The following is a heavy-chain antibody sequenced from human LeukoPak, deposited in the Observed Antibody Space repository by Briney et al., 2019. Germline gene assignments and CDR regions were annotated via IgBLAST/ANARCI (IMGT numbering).Heavy chain of an antibody. Sequence: GGSLRLSCAASGFTFSRYWMSWVRQAPGKGLEWVACIKEDGSEKYYVDSVKGRFTMSRDNAKNSLYLQMNSLRAEDTAVYYCARDRVLGCLDFWGQGTLVTVSS. CDR1: GFTFSRYW. D-gene: IGHD3-16*01. J-gene: IGHJ4*02. CDR3: ARDRVLGCLDF. CDR2: IKEDGSEK. V-gene: IGHV3-7*01.